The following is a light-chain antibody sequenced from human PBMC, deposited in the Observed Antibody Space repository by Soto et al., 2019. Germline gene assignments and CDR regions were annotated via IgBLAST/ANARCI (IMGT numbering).Light chain of an antibody. Sequence: QSALTQPASVSGSPGQSITISCTGTSSDVGGYNYVSWFQQHPGIVPKLMIYEVSNRPSGVSNRFSGSKSVYTASLTISGLQSEDEAYYYCISYTSKSTWVFGGGTKLTVL. CDR3: ISYTSKSTWV. V-gene: IGLV2-14*01. J-gene: IGLJ2*01. CDR1: SSDVGGYNY. CDR2: EVS.